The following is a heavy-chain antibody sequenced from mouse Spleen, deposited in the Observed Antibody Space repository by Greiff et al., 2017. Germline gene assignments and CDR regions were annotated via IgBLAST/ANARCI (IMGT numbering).Heavy chain of an antibody. CDR2: IDPSDSYT. D-gene: IGHD1-1*01. CDR1: GYTFTSYW. Sequence: QVQLKQPGAELVMPGASVKLSCKASGYTFTSYWMHWVKQRPGQGLEWIGEIDPSDSYTNYNQKFKGKATLTVDKSSSTAYMQLSSLTSEDSAVYYCARRLITTVVATDYWGQGTTLTVSS. V-gene: IGHV1-69*01. J-gene: IGHJ2*01. CDR3: ARRLITTVVATDY.